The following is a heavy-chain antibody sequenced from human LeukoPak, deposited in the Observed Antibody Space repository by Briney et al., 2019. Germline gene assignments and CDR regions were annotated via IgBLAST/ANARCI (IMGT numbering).Heavy chain of an antibody. CDR3: AQGRPSGSGSSALLGAFDI. J-gene: IGHJ3*02. CDR2: INSDGSST. D-gene: IGHD6-6*01. Sequence: GGSLRLSCAASGFTFSSYWMHWVRQAPGKGLVWVSRINSDGSSTSYADSVKGRFTISRDNAKNTLYLQMNSLRAEDTAVYYCAQGRPSGSGSSALLGAFDIWGQGTMVTVSS. CDR1: GFTFSSYW. V-gene: IGHV3-74*01.